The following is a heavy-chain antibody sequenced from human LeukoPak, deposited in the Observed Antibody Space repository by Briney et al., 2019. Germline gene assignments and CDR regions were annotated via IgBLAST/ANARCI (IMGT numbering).Heavy chain of an antibody. J-gene: IGHJ6*03. CDR3: ASNLGGWGSYYMDV. CDR1: GFTFSSYW. D-gene: IGHD3-16*01. V-gene: IGHV3-7*01. CDR2: IKQDGSEK. Sequence: GGSLRLSCSASGFTFSSYWMSWVRQAPGKGLEWVANIKQDGSEKYYVDSVKGRFTISRDNAMNSLYLQMNSRRAEDTAVYYCASNLGGWGSYYMDVWGKGTTVTVFS.